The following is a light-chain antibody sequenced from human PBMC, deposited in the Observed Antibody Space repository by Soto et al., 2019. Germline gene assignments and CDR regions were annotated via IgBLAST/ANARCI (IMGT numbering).Light chain of an antibody. Sequence: DIQVTQSPSSVSASVGDRVTITCRASQDIAAYLAWYQHKPGRAPELLIHAASSLQSGVPSRFSGSGSGTDFILTINSLQPEDFATYYCQQAYSFPITFGQGTRLDI. J-gene: IGKJ5*01. CDR2: AAS. CDR3: QQAYSFPIT. V-gene: IGKV1D-12*01. CDR1: QDIAAY.